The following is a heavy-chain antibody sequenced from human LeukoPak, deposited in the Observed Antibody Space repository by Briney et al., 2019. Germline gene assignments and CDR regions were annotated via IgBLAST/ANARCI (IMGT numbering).Heavy chain of an antibody. J-gene: IGHJ3*02. Sequence: ASVKVSCKASGYTFTSYGISWVRQAPGQGLEWMGWISAYNGNTNYAQKLQGRVTMATDTSTSTAYMELSSLRSEDTAVYYCARDMVRGVIPRYDAFDIWGQGTMVTVSS. CDR3: ARDMVRGVIPRYDAFDI. CDR2: ISAYNGNT. CDR1: GYTFTSYG. V-gene: IGHV1-18*01. D-gene: IGHD3-10*01.